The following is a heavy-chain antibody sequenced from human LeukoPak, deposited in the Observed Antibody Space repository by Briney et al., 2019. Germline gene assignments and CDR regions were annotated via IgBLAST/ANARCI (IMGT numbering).Heavy chain of an antibody. J-gene: IGHJ4*02. CDR2: IYSGGNI. CDR3: ASRHCSGGGCYFAGAYPFDY. CDR1: GFTVSSTY. D-gene: IGHD2-15*01. V-gene: IGHV3-53*01. Sequence: GGSLRLSCAASGFTVSSTYMSWVRQAPGKGLEWVSVIYSGGNIYYIDSVKGRFTISRDTSKNTLYLQMNSLRAEDTAVYYCASRHCSGGGCYFAGAYPFDYWGQGILVTVSS.